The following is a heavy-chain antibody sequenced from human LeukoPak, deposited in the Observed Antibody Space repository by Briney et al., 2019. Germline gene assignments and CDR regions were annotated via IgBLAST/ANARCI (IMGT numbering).Heavy chain of an antibody. CDR3: ARVYDSSGYYYYYYYYMDV. Sequence: SETLSLTCTVSGGSISSSSYYWGWIRQPPGKGLEWIGSIYYSGSTYYNPSLKSRVTISVDTSKNQFSLKLRSVTAADTAVYYCARVYDSSGYYYYYYYYMDVWGKGTTVTVSS. CDR1: GGSISSSSYY. D-gene: IGHD3-22*01. V-gene: IGHV4-39*07. J-gene: IGHJ6*03. CDR2: IYYSGST.